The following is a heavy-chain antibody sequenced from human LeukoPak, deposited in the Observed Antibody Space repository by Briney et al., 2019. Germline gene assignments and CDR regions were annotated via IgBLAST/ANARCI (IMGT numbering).Heavy chain of an antibody. D-gene: IGHD4-17*01. J-gene: IGHJ4*02. Sequence: WGSLRLSCAASGFTLSSYAMSWVRQAPGKGLEGVAVFSSDENDKYYADSVKVRFTISRDISKNTLYLQMNSLRPEDTAVYYCAKMRGPTVSSAFDYWGQGTLVSVSS. V-gene: IGHV3-30*18. CDR1: GFTLSSYA. CDR3: AKMRGPTVSSAFDY. CDR2: FSSDENDK.